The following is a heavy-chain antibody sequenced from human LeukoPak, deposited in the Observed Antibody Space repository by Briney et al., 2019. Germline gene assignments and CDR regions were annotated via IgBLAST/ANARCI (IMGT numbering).Heavy chain of an antibody. J-gene: IGHJ5*02. V-gene: IGHV3-23*01. CDR1: GFTFSSYA. Sequence: GGSLRLSCAASGFTFSSYAMSWVRQAPGKGLEWVSAISGSGGSTYYADSVKGRFTISRDNSKNTLYLQMNSLRAGDTAVYYCAKEEKLLCFGGNWFDPWGQGTLVTVSS. D-gene: IGHD3-10*01. CDR3: AKEEKLLCFGGNWFDP. CDR2: ISGSGGST.